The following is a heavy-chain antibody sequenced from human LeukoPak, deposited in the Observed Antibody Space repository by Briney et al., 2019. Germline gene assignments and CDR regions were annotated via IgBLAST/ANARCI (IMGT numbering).Heavy chain of an antibody. V-gene: IGHV1-69*05. CDR1: GYTFRDYG. J-gene: IGHJ5*02. CDR3: ARDNYAGANWFDP. CDR2: IIPIFGTA. D-gene: IGHD1-7*01. Sequence: SVKVSCKTSGYTFRDYGITWVRQAPGQGLEWMGGIIPIFGTANYAQKFQGRVTITTDESTSTAYMELSSLRSEDTAVYYCARDNYAGANWFDPWGQGTLVTVSS.